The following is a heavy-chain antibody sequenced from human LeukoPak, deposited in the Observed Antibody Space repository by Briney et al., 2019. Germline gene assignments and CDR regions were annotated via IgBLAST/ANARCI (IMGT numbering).Heavy chain of an antibody. Sequence: TGGSPRLSCAASGFRFSTYAMSWVRQAPGKGLEWVSGISGSTGSTYYADSVKGCFTISRDNSKNTLYLQMNTLRAEDTAVYYCAKSDPLMTAASIFDYCGQGTLVTVSS. J-gene: IGHJ4*02. CDR1: GFRFSTYA. D-gene: IGHD6-13*01. V-gene: IGHV3-23*01. CDR2: ISGSTGST. CDR3: AKSDPLMTAASIFDY.